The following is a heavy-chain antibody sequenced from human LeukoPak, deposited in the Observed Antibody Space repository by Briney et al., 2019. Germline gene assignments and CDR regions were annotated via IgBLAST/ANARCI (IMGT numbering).Heavy chain of an antibody. J-gene: IGHJ4*02. CDR3: ARAGEYYYDSSGYYI. CDR1: GGSISSYY. Sequence: PSETLSLTCTVSGGSISSYYWSWIRQPPGKGLEWIGYIYYSGSTNYNPSLKSRVTISVDTSKNQFSLKLSSVTAADTAVYYCARAGEYYYDSSGYYIRGRGTLVTVSS. D-gene: IGHD3-22*01. CDR2: IYYSGST. V-gene: IGHV4-59*01.